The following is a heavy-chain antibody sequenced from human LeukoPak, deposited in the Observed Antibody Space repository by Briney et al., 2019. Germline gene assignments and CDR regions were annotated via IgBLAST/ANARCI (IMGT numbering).Heavy chain of an antibody. J-gene: IGHJ3*02. D-gene: IGHD1-26*01. V-gene: IGHV3-30*18. CDR1: GFTFSSYG. CDR2: ISYDGSNR. Sequence: GGSLRLSCAASGFTFSSYGMHWVRQAPGKGLEWVAVISYDGSNRYYADSVKGRFTISSDNSKNTLYLQMNSLRAEDTAVYYCAKGGGSYLGAFDIWGQGTMVTVSS. CDR3: AKGGGSYLGAFDI.